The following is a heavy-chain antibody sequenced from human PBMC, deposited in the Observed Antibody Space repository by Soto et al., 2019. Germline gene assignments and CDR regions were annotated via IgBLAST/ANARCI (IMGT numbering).Heavy chain of an antibody. D-gene: IGHD3-3*01. CDR2: IGSRGETYAT. V-gene: IGHV3-73*01. J-gene: IGHJ6*02. Sequence: PGGSLRLSCAASGFTFGASALQWVRQASGKGLEWLGRIGSRGETYATTYAASVKGRFTISRDDSKKTAYLQMNSLESEDTAVYYCTLNDFWSGYFPHFYYYGMDVWGQGTTVTVSS. CDR3: TLNDFWSGYFPHFYYYGMDV. CDR1: GFTFGASA.